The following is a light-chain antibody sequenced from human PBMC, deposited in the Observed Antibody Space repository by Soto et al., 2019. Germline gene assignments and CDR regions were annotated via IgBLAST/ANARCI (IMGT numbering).Light chain of an antibody. CDR1: QGTSTY. Sequence: DIQMTQSPSSLSASVGDRVTVTCRASQGTSTYLAWDQQKPGKVPNLLIYGASTLQSGVPSRFSGSGSGTDFSLTISSLQTADVATYYCQHYNSALLTCGGGTKVEIK. CDR3: QHYNSALLT. CDR2: GAS. V-gene: IGKV1-27*01. J-gene: IGKJ4*01.